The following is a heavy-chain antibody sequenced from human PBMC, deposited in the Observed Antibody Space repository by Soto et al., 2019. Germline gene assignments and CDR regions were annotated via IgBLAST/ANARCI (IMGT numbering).Heavy chain of an antibody. Sequence: QVQVVESGGGVVQPGTSLRLSCAASGFTFSDYAMHWVRQTPGKGLEWVAAIWYDGGTKYYADSVKGRFTISRDNSKNTLYLQMTTLRAEDTAVYFCAKSGPPDAAMADYYYYGMDVWGQGTTVTVSS. V-gene: IGHV3-33*03. CDR2: IWYDGGTK. CDR3: AKSGPPDAAMADYYYYGMDV. D-gene: IGHD5-18*01. CDR1: GFTFSDYA. J-gene: IGHJ6*02.